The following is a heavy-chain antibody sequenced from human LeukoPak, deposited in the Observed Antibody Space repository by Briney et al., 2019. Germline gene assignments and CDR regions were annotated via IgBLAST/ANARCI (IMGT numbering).Heavy chain of an antibody. V-gene: IGHV3-23*01. CDR2: ISGSGGST. Sequence: GGSLRPSCAASGFTFSSYAMSWVRQAPGKGLEWVSAISGSGGSTYYADSVKGRFTISRDNSKNTLYLQMNSLRAEDTAVYYCARGEGYSSSSLADYWGQGTLVTVSS. J-gene: IGHJ4*02. CDR1: GFTFSSYA. D-gene: IGHD6-6*01. CDR3: ARGEGYSSSSLADY.